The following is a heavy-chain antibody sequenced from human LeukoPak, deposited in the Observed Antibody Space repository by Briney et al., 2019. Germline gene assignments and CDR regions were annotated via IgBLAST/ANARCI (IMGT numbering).Heavy chain of an antibody. CDR1: GFTFSSYS. CDR3: ARSSLLLWFGELDAFDI. J-gene: IGHJ3*02. V-gene: IGHV3-21*01. D-gene: IGHD3-10*01. CDR2: ISSSSSYI. Sequence: GGSLRLPCAASGFTFSSYSMNWVRQAPGKGLEWVSSISSSSSYIYYADSVKGRFTISRDNAKNSLYLQMNSLRAEDTAVYYCARSSLLLWFGELDAFDIWGQGTMVTVSS.